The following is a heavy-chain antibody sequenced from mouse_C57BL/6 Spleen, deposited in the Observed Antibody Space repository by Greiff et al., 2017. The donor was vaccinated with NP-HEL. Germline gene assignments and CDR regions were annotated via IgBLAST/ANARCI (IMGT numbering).Heavy chain of an antibody. V-gene: IGHV1-18*01. CDR2: INPYNGGT. CDR3: ARSPYSNYGGFAY. J-gene: IGHJ3*01. Sequence: EVQLQQSGPELVKPGASVKIPCKASGYTFTDYNMDWVKQSPGQSLEWIGDINPYNGGTIYNQKFKGKATLTVDKSSSTAYMELRSLTSEDTAVYYCARSPYSNYGGFAYWGQGTLVTVSA. CDR1: GYTFTDYN. D-gene: IGHD2-5*01.